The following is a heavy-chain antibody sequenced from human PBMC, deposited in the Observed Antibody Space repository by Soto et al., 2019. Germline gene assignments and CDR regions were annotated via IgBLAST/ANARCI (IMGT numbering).Heavy chain of an antibody. J-gene: IGHJ5*02. V-gene: IGHV3-23*01. CDR1: GFIFSDSA. D-gene: IGHD6-13*01. CDR3: AKGKGLGAAGTNWFAP. CDR2: ISSRGGST. Sequence: EMQLSESGGGLVQPGGSLRLSCAASGFIFSDSAMSWVRQAPGKGLEWVSTISSRGGSTFYADSVKGRFTISRDNSMDTLDLQMNSLRVEQTAVYYFAKGKGLGAAGTNWFAPWGQGTLVTVSS.